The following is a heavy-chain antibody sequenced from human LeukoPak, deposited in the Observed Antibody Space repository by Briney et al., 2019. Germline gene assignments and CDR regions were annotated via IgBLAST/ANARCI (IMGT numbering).Heavy chain of an antibody. V-gene: IGHV3-21*01. D-gene: IGHD6-19*01. CDR1: GFTLSSYN. Sequence: PGGSLRLSCAASGFTLSSYNMNWVRQAPGKGLEWVSSISSSSSYLFFADSVKGRFTISRDNTKNSLYLQMNSLRAEDTAVYYCARDAVTGYNSGWYKPFPFDSWGQGTLVTVSS. CDR3: ARDAVTGYNSGWYKPFPFDS. J-gene: IGHJ4*02. CDR2: ISSSSSYL.